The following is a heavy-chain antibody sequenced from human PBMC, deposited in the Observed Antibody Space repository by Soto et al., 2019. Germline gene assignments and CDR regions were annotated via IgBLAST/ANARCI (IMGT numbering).Heavy chain of an antibody. CDR3: VKDRYVDY. CDR2: ISSNVGST. CDR1: GFAFSNYA. Sequence: PGGSLRLSCSVFGFAFSNYAMHWVRQAPGKGLQYVSSISSNVGSTYYADSVKGRFTISRDNSKNTLYLQMSSLRLEDTAVYYCVKDRYVDYWGQGSLVTVSS. V-gene: IGHV3-64D*06. J-gene: IGHJ4*02.